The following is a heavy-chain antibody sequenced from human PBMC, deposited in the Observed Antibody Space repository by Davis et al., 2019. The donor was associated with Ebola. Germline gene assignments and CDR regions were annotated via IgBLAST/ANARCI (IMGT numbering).Heavy chain of an antibody. J-gene: IGHJ4*02. CDR3: ARDLNV. CDR2: VYTSGSGST. Sequence: MPSETLSLTCTVSGASISNSYWAWIRQPAGKGLEWIGRVYTSGSGSTYYNPSLQSRVTISVDTSKYQFSLRLTSVTAADAAVYYCARDLNVWGQGTLVTVSS. CDR1: GASISNSY. V-gene: IGHV4-4*07.